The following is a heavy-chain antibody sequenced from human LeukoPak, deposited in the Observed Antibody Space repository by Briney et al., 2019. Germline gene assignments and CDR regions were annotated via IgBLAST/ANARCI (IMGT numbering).Heavy chain of an antibody. CDR3: ARGGYSGYVNY. CDR2: INPNSGGT. J-gene: IGHJ4*02. D-gene: IGHD5-12*01. CDR1: GYTFTDSY. Sequence: ASVKASCKASGYTFTDSYLHWVRQAPGQGLEYMGWINPNSGGTKYAQKFQGRVTMTRDTSISTAYMELSSLRSDDTAVYYCARGGYSGYVNYWGQGTLVTVSS. V-gene: IGHV1-2*02.